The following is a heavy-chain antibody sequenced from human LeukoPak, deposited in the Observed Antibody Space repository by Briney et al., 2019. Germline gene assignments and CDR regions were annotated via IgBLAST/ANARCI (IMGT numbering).Heavy chain of an antibody. V-gene: IGHV3-53*01. CDR3: ARDLGFNYYGSGSPLDY. J-gene: IGHJ4*02. Sequence: GGSLRLSCAASGFTVSSNYMSWVRQAPGKGLEWVSVIYSGRSTYYADSVKGRFTISRDNSKNPLYLQMNSLRAEDTAVYYCARDLGFNYYGSGSPLDYWGQGTLVTVSS. CDR1: GFTVSSNY. D-gene: IGHD3-10*01. CDR2: IYSGRST.